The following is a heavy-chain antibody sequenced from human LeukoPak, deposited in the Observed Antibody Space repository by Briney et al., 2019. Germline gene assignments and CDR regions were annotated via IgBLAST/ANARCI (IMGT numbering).Heavy chain of an antibody. CDR1: GGSISSGSYY. Sequence: SETLSLTCTVSGGSISSGSYYWSWIRQPAGKGLEWIGRIYTSGSTNYNPSLKSRVTISVDTSKNQFSLKLSSVTAADTAVYYCARGRGTVRRHNTPADVNLSHYWGQGTLVTVSS. D-gene: IGHD1-1*01. CDR2: IYTSGST. V-gene: IGHV4-61*02. CDR3: ARGRGTVRRHNTPADVNLSHY. J-gene: IGHJ4*02.